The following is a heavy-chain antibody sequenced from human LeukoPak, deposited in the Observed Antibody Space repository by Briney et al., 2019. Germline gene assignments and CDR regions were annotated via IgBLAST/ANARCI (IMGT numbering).Heavy chain of an antibody. V-gene: IGHV5-51*01. D-gene: IGHD3-22*01. CDR2: IYPGDSDT. CDR1: GYSFTSYW. J-gene: IGHJ4*02. Sequence: GESLKISCKGSGYSFTSYWIGWVRQMPGKGLEWMGIIYPGDSDTRYSPSFQAQVTISADKSISTAYLQWSSLKASDTAMYYCARLFPSYYYDSSGSERDYWGQGTLVTVSS. CDR3: ARLFPSYYYDSSGSERDY.